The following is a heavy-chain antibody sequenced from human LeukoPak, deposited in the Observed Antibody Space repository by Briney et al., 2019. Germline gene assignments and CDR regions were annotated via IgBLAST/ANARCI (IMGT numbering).Heavy chain of an antibody. CDR2: IIPTLGIA. CDR3: AGEEERGVTVAGTAFDY. V-gene: IGHV1-69*04. Sequence: SVKVSCKASGGTFSSYSISWVRQAPGQGLEWMGRIIPTLGIANYAQKFQGRVTITADKSTSTAYMELSSLRSEDTAVYYCAGEEERGVTVAGTAFDYWGQGTLVTVSS. J-gene: IGHJ4*02. CDR1: GGTFSSYS. D-gene: IGHD6-19*01.